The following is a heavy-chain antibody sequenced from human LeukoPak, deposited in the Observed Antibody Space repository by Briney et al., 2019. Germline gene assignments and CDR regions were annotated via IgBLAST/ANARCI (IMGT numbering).Heavy chain of an antibody. D-gene: IGHD5-12*01. CDR1: GFTFDDYA. V-gene: IGHV3-21*01. J-gene: IGHJ6*03. CDR2: ISSSSSYI. CDR3: ARGGDQGYYYYMDV. Sequence: GGSLRLSCAATGFTFDDYAMHWVRQAPGKGLEWVSSISSSSSYIYYADSVKGRFTISRDNAKNSLYLQMNSLRAEDTAVYYCARGGDQGYYYYMDVWGKGTTVTVSS.